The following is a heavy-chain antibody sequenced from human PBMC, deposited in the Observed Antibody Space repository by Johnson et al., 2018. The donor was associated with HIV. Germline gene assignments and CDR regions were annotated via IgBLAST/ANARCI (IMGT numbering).Heavy chain of an antibody. CDR1: GFTFSSYD. J-gene: IGHJ3*02. V-gene: IGHV3-13*01. Sequence: VQLVESGGNLVKPGGSLRLSCAASGFTFSSYDMHWVRQATGKGLEWVSAIGTAGGTFYADSVKGRFTISRDNARNSMYLQMNSLRVEDTALYYCARVRTGDSSGYHDAFDIWGQGTMVTVSS. D-gene: IGHD3-22*01. CDR3: ARVRTGDSSGYHDAFDI. CDR2: IGTAGGT.